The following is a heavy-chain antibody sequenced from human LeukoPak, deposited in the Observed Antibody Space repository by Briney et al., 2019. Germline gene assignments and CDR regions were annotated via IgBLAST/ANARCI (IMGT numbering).Heavy chain of an antibody. CDR2: INQDGSEK. CDR1: RFTFSNYW. V-gene: IGHV3-7*01. D-gene: IGHD5-12*01. CDR3: ATDRDSGRQKRLDY. J-gene: IGHJ4*02. Sequence: PGGSLRLSCAASRFTFSNYWMNWFRQAPGKGLEWVANINQDGSEKNYVDSVKGRFTISRDNAENSLYLQMNSLGAEDTAVYYCATDRDSGRQKRLDYGGQGTLVSVFS.